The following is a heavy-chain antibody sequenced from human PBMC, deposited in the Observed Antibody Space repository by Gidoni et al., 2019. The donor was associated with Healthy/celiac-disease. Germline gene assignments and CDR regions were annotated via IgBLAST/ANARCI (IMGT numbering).Heavy chain of an antibody. D-gene: IGHD3-22*01. J-gene: IGHJ4*02. CDR2: ISWDGGST. CDR3: AKDIFPYYYDSSGYPDY. Sequence: EVQLVESGGVVVQPGGSLRLSGAAYGFTFDEYAMHWVRQAPGKGLEWVSLISWDGGSTSYADSVKGRFTISRDNSKNSLYLQMNSLRAEDTALYYCAKDIFPYYYDSSGYPDYWGQGTLVTVSS. CDR1: GFTFDEYA. V-gene: IGHV3-43D*03.